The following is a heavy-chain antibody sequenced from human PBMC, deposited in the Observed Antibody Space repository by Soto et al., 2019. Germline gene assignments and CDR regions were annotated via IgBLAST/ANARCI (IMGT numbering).Heavy chain of an antibody. CDR1: GFTFSSYG. CDR3: GRDLAGWELLDYYYGMDV. CDR2: IWYDGSNK. V-gene: IGHV3-33*01. J-gene: IGHJ6*02. D-gene: IGHD1-26*01. Sequence: QVQLVESGGGVVQPGRSLRLSCAASGFTFSSYGMHWVRQAPGKGLEWVAVIWYDGSNKYYADCVKGRFTISRDNSNNKLYLQMNSLRAEDTAVYYCGRDLAGWELLDYYYGMDVWGQGTTVTVSS.